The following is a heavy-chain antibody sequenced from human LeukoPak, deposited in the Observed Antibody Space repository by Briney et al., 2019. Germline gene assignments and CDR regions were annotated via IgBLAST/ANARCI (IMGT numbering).Heavy chain of an antibody. J-gene: IGHJ6*02. CDR3: ARHSSGYYYYYYGMDV. CDR1: GGAISSYY. V-gene: IGHV4-59*08. D-gene: IGHD3-22*01. CDR2: IYYSGST. Sequence: PSETLSLTCTVSGGAISSYYWSWIRQPPGKGLEWIGYIYYSGSTNYNPSLKSRVTISVDTSKNQFSLKLSSVTAADTAVYYCARHSSGYYYYYYGMDVWGQGTTVTVSS.